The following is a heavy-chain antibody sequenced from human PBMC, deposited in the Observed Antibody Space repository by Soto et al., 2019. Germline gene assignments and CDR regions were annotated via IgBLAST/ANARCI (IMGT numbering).Heavy chain of an antibody. CDR2: IYHSGTT. CDR1: GESISCGYY. V-gene: IGHV4-38-2*01. Sequence: PSETLYLTCGVSGESISCGYYWVWLRQPPGKGLEWIGSIYHSGTTYYNPSLKSRVTISLDTSRNQFSLKLTSVTAADTAVYYCARSLLTSSWYAGSWGQGTLVTGSS. CDR3: ARSLLTSSWYAGS. J-gene: IGHJ5*02. D-gene: IGHD6-13*01.